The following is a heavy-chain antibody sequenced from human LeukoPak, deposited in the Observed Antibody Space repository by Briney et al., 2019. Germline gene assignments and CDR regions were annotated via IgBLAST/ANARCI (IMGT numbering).Heavy chain of an antibody. J-gene: IGHJ4*02. D-gene: IGHD2-15*01. CDR2: IIPILGIA. V-gene: IGHV1-69*04. Sequence: GASVTVSCKASGGTFSSYANSWVRQAPGQGLEWMGRIIPILGIANYAQKFQGRVTITADKSTSTAYMELSSLRSEETAVYYCARVSREGGSGTIYQDYWGQGTLVTVSS. CDR3: ARVSREGGSGTIYQDY. CDR1: GGTFSSYA.